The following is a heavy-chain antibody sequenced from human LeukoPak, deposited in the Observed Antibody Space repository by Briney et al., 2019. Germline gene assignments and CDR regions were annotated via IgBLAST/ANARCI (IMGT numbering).Heavy chain of an antibody. CDR2: ISWDGGKT. CDR3: VLQRLSAAFDY. D-gene: IGHD6-13*01. J-gene: IGHJ4*02. V-gene: IGHV3-43*01. Sequence: GGSLRLSCAASGFTFDDYTMHWVRQAPGKGLEWVSLISWDGGKTSYADSVKGRFTISRDNSKNSLYLQMNSLRTEDTALYYCVLQRLSAAFDYWGQGTLVTVSS. CDR1: GFTFDDYT.